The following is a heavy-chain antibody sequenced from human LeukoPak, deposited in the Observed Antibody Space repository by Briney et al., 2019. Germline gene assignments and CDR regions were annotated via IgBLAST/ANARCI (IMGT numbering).Heavy chain of an antibody. D-gene: IGHD5-12*01. J-gene: IGHJ4*02. V-gene: IGHV3-64*01. CDR1: GFTFSSYA. Sequence: GGSLRLSCAASGFTFSSYAMHWVRQAPGKGLEYGSAISSNGGSTYYANSVKGRFTISRDNSKNTLYLQMGSLRAEDMAVYYCARAGVNGYDFPVDYWGQGTLVTVSS. CDR3: ARAGVNGYDFPVDY. CDR2: ISSNGGST.